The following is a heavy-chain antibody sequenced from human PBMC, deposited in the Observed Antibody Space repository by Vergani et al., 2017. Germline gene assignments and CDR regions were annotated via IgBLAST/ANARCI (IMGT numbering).Heavy chain of an antibody. D-gene: IGHD3-16*01. CDR1: GFTLSNYD. Sequence: QVQLVESGGGVVQRGGSLRLSCATSGFTLSNYDMQWIRQGPGKGLEFVAFIQFDGSNQYYAASVKVRFTLSRDFSKNTLYLQMNSLRTDDTATYYCAKHFRGWGIDYWGQGTQVIVSS. CDR3: AKHFRGWGIDY. J-gene: IGHJ4*02. CDR2: IQFDGSNQ. V-gene: IGHV3-30*02.